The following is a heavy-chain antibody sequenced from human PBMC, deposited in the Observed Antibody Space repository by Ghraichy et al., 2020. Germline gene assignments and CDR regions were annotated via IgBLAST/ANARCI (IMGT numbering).Heavy chain of an antibody. CDR2: ISGSGGST. Sequence: GGSLRLSCAASGFTFSSYAMSWVRQAPGKGLEWVSAISGSGGSTYYADSVKGRFTISRDNSKNTLYLQMNSLRAEDTAVYYCAKVGGVVVPAARHRRYYFDYWGQGPLVTVPS. D-gene: IGHD2-2*01. CDR3: AKVGGVVVPAARHRRYYFDY. J-gene: IGHJ4*02. V-gene: IGHV3-23*01. CDR1: GFTFSSYA.